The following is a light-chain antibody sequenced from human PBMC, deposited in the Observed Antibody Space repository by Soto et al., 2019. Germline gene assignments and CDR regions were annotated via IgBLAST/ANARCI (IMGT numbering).Light chain of an antibody. V-gene: IGLV2-8*01. Sequence: QSVLTQPPSASGSPGQSVTISCTGTSSDVGGYNYVSWYQQHPGKAPKLVIYEINKRPSGVPHRFSGSKSGNTASLTVSGLHTEDEADYYCSSYAGSNNLVFGGGTKVTVL. CDR3: SSYAGSNNLV. CDR2: EIN. CDR1: SSDVGGYNY. J-gene: IGLJ2*01.